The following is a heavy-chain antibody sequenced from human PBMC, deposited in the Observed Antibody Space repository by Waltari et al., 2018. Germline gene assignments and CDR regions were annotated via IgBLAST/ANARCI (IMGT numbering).Heavy chain of an antibody. D-gene: IGHD3-3*01. V-gene: IGHV3-33*01. Sequence: QVQLVESGGGVVQPGRSLRLSCAASGFTFSSYGMHWVRQAPGKGLEWVAVIWYDGSNKYYADSVKCRFTISRDNSKNTLYLQMNSLRAEDTAVYYCARQDRFSYYFDYWGQGTLVTVSS. CDR3: ARQDRFSYYFDY. CDR2: IWYDGSNK. CDR1: GFTFSSYG. J-gene: IGHJ4*02.